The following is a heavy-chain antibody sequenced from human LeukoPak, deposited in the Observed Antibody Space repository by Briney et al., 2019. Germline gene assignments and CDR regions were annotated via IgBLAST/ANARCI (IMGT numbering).Heavy chain of an antibody. J-gene: IGHJ4*02. CDR1: GGSISSFDW. V-gene: IGHV4-4*02. CDR3: ATSAAYCLDY. CDR2: IHHNGGT. Sequence: SEILSLTCAVSGGSISSFDWWSWVRQPPGKGLEWIGEIHHNGGTNYNPSLKSRVTISEDKSKNQLSLQLTSVTAADTAIYYCATSAAYCLDYWGQGTLVTVSS. D-gene: IGHD1-26*01.